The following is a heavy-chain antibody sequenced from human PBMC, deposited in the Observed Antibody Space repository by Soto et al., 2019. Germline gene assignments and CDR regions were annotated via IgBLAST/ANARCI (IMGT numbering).Heavy chain of an antibody. CDR2: ISWNRGSI. CDR1: GFTFDDYA. V-gene: IGHV3-9*01. CDR3: AKVRGRGYYYYGMDV. D-gene: IGHD1-26*01. J-gene: IGHJ6*02. Sequence: GGSLRLSCAASGFTFDDYAMHWVRQAPGKGLEWVSGISWNRGSIGYADSVKGRFTISRDNAKNSLYLQMNSLRAEDTALYYCAKVRGRGYYYYGMDVWGQGTTVTVSS.